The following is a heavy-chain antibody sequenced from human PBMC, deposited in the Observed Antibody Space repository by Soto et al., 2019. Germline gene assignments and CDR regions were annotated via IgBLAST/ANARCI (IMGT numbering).Heavy chain of an antibody. D-gene: IGHD3-16*02. CDR1: GFTFSSYS. CDR2: ISSSSSYI. CDR3: ARVLSYDYIWGSYPNPYHFDY. V-gene: IGHV3-21*01. Sequence: EVQLVESGGGLVKPGGSLRLSCAASGFTFSSYSMNWVRQAPGKGLEWVSSISSSSSYIYYADSVKGRFTISRDNAKNSLYLQMNSLRAEDTAVYYCARVLSYDYIWGSYPNPYHFDYWGQGTLVTVSS. J-gene: IGHJ4*02.